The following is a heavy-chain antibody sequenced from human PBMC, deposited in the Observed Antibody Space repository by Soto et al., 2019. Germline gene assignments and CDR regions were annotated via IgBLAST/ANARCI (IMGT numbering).Heavy chain of an antibody. J-gene: IGHJ5*01. D-gene: IGHD1-1*01. CDR1: RFTFSDFA. V-gene: IGHV3-23*01. CDR2: IDTTGSET. CDR3: AKDAVPYNGKWDWFDS. Sequence: LESGGGLVQPGGSLILSCAASRFTFSDFAMNWVRQAPGKGLEWVSSIDTTGSETYYADPVKGRFTISRDNSKNTLYLQMDSLRDDDTAVYFCAKDAVPYNGKWDWFDSWGQGTLVIVSS.